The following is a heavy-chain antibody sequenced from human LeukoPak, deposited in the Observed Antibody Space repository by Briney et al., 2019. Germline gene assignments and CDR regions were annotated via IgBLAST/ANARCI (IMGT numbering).Heavy chain of an antibody. V-gene: IGHV1-24*01. D-gene: IGHD3-22*01. Sequence: ASVTVSCKVSGYTLTELSMHWVRQAPGKGLEWMGGFDPEDGETIYAQKFQGRVTMTRDTSTSIVYMELSSLRSEDTAVYYCARESGYYDKAFDIWGQGTMVTVSS. CDR1: GYTLTELS. J-gene: IGHJ3*02. CDR2: FDPEDGET. CDR3: ARESGYYDKAFDI.